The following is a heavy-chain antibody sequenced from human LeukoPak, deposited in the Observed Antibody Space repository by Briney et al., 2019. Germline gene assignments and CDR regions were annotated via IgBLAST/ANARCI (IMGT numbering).Heavy chain of an antibody. V-gene: IGHV4-34*01. CDR3: TRGSIAYYYMDV. CDR1: GGSFSGYY. CDR2: INHSGST. Sequence: SETLSLTCAVYGGSFSGYYWSWIRQPPGKGLEWIGEINHSGSTNYNPSLKSRVTISVDTSKNQFSLKLSSVTAADTAVYYCTRGSIAYYYMDVWRKGTKVAISS. J-gene: IGHJ6*03. D-gene: IGHD3-22*01.